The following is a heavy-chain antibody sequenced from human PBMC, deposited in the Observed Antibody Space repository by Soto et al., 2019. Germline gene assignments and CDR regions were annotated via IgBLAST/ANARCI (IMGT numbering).Heavy chain of an antibody. CDR1: GYSFTSYW. Sequence: VESLKISGKGSGYSFTSYWIGWVRQMPGKGLEWMGIIHPGDSDTRYSPSFQGQVTISADKSISTAYLQWSSLKASDTAMYYCARGEWELPTAIDYWGQGTLVTISS. J-gene: IGHJ4*02. CDR3: ARGEWELPTAIDY. CDR2: IHPGDSDT. D-gene: IGHD1-26*01. V-gene: IGHV5-51*01.